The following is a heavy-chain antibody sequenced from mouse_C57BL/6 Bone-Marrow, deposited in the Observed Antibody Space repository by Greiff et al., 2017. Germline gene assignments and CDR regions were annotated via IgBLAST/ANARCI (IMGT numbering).Heavy chain of an antibody. V-gene: IGHV1-54*01. CDR2: INPGSGGT. J-gene: IGHJ2*01. CDR3: ARGVNWVFDY. Sequence: QVHLQQSGAELVRPGTSVKVSYKASGYAFTNYLIEWVKQRPGQGLEWIGVINPGSGGTNYNEKFKGKATLTADKSSSTAYMQLSSLTSEDSAVYFCARGVNWVFDYWGQGTTLTVSS. CDR1: GYAFTNYL. D-gene: IGHD4-1*01.